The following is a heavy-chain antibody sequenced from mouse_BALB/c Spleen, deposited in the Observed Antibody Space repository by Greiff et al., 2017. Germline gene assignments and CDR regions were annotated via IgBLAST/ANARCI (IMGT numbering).Heavy chain of an antibody. D-gene: IGHD3-1*01. CDR1: GYAFTSYN. J-gene: IGHJ4*01. Sequence: EVQLQQSGAELVKPGASVKVSCKASGYAFTSYNMYWVKQSHGKSLEWIGYIDPYNGGTSYNQKFKGKATLTVDKSSSTAYMHLNSLTSEDSAVYYCARGARDYAMDYWGQGTSVTVSS. CDR2: IDPYNGGT. CDR3: ARGARDYAMDY. V-gene: IGHV1S135*01.